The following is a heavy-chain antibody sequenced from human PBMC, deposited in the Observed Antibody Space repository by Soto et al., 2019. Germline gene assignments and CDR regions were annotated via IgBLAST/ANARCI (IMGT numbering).Heavy chain of an antibody. J-gene: IGHJ3*02. V-gene: IGHV4-30-2*01. CDR3: ATYRKSFQI. CDR1: GQSITGDFN. Sequence: RSQFLSVTWSLPGQSITGDFNWSWIRQPPGKGLEWIGFIYNSGSTYYNSSLKSRVTISVDRSKNHFFLNLTSVPPADTAVYYCATYRKSFQIWGQGTKATDSS. CDR2: IYNSGST.